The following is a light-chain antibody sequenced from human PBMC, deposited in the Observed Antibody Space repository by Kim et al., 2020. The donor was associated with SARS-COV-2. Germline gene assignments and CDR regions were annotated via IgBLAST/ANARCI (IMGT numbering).Light chain of an antibody. V-gene: IGKV3-11*01. CDR3: QQRSNWPPT. Sequence: VLTQFPATLSLSPGERATLSCRASQSVSTYLAWYQHKPGQAPRLLIHDASNRATGVPPRFSGGGSGTDFTLTISSLEPEDFAIYYCQQRSNWPPTFGGGTKVEI. J-gene: IGKJ4*01. CDR2: DAS. CDR1: QSVSTY.